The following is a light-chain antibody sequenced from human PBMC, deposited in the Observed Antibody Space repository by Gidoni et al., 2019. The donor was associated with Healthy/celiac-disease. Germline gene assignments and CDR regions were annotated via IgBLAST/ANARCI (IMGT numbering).Light chain of an antibody. V-gene: IGKV1-39*01. CDR1: QIISSY. Sequence: DRQRTQSPSSLSASVGDRVTITCRASQIISSYLDWYQQKPGKAPKLLIYAASSLQSGVPSRFSGSGSGTDFTLTISSLQPEDFATYYCQQSYSTPSTFGQGTKVEIK. J-gene: IGKJ1*01. CDR3: QQSYSTPST. CDR2: AAS.